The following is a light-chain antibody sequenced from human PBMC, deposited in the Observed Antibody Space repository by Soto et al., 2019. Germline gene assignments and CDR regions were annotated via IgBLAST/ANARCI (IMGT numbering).Light chain of an antibody. CDR3: QPYNNWPLT. CDR2: DVS. J-gene: IGKJ4*01. V-gene: IGKV1-5*01. Sequence: DIQMTQSPSTLSASVGDRVTITCRASQSIGTWLAWYQQKPGKAPKLLIHDVSSLESGVPSRFTGSGYGTEFTLTINSLQSEDFAVYYCQPYNNWPLTFGGGTKVDIK. CDR1: QSIGTW.